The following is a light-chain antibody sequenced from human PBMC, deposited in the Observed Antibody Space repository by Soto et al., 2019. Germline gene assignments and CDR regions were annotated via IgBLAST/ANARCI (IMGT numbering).Light chain of an antibody. CDR1: SSDVGAYNY. Sequence: QSALTQPASVSGSPGQSITISCTGTSSDVGAYNYVSWYQQDPGKVPKLIIYDVSNRPPGVSNRFSGSKSGNTASLTISGLQAEDQADYYCSSYTIANSWVFGGGTKLTVL. V-gene: IGLV2-14*01. CDR3: SSYTIANSWV. J-gene: IGLJ3*02. CDR2: DVS.